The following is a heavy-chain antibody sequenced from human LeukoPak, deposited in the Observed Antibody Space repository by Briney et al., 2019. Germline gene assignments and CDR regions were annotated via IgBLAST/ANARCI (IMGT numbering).Heavy chain of an antibody. CDR2: IYYSGST. J-gene: IGHJ2*01. Sequence: PWETLSLTCTVSGGSISSYYWSWIRQPPGKGLEWIGYIYYSGSTNYNPSLKSRVIISVDTSRNQFSLKLSSVTAADTAVYYCARGDRAAWYFDLWGRGTLVTVSS. V-gene: IGHV4-59*01. CDR3: ARGDRAAWYFDL. CDR1: GGSISSYY.